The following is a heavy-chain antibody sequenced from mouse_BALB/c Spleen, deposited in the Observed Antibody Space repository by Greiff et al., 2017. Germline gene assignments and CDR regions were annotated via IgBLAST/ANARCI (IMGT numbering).Heavy chain of an antibody. CDR2: ISSGGSYT. J-gene: IGHJ2*01. CDR3: ARHSTFYYGSFDY. V-gene: IGHV5-6*01. CDR1: GFTFSSYG. D-gene: IGHD1-1*01. Sequence: EVHLVESGGDLVKPGGSLKLSCAASGFTFSSYGMSWVRQTPDKRLEWVATISSGGSYTYYPDSVKGRFTISRDNAKNTLYLQMSSLKSEDTAMYYCARHSTFYYGSFDYWGQGTTLTVSS.